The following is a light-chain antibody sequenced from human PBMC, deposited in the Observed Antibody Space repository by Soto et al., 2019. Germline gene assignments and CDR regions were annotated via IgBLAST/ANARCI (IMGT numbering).Light chain of an antibody. CDR3: QQYNKWPRT. Sequence: EIVMTQSPATLSVSPGERATLSCRASQSVSSNLAWYQQKPGQAPRLLINAASARATGIPARFGGSGSGTEFTLTISSLQSEDFVIYYCQQYNKWPRTFGQGTRLEIK. CDR1: QSVSSN. V-gene: IGKV3-15*01. CDR2: AAS. J-gene: IGKJ5*01.